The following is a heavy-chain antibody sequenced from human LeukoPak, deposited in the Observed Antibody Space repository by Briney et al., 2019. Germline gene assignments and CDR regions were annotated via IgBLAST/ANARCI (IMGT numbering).Heavy chain of an antibody. Sequence: GRSLRLSCAASGFTFSSYGMHWVRQAPGKGLEWVAVIWYDGSNKYYADSVKGRFTISRDNSKNTLYLQMNSLRAEDTAVYYCAKASSSSGWYVPAFDIWGQGTMVTVSS. D-gene: IGHD6-19*01. CDR2: IWYDGSNK. CDR1: GFTFSSYG. CDR3: AKASSSSGWYVPAFDI. V-gene: IGHV3-33*06. J-gene: IGHJ3*02.